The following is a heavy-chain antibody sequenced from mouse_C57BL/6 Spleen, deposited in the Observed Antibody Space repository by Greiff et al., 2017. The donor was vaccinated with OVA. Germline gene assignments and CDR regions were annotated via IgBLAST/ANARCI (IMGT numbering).Heavy chain of an antibody. Sequence: QVQLQQSGAELVKPGASVKISCKASGYAFSSYWMNWVKQRPGKGLEWIGQIYPGDGDTNYNGKFKGKATLTADKSSSTAYMQLSSLTSEDSAVYFCARGDGYDAAWFAYWGQGTLVTVSA. CDR1: GYAFSSYW. V-gene: IGHV1-80*01. D-gene: IGHD2-2*01. CDR3: ARGDGYDAAWFAY. CDR2: IYPGDGDT. J-gene: IGHJ3*01.